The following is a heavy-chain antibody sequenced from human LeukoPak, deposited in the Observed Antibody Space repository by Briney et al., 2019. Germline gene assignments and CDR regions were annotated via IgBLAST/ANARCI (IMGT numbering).Heavy chain of an antibody. V-gene: IGHV3-74*01. CDR1: GFTFSSYW. D-gene: IGHD3-22*01. CDR2: ISSDGSST. CDR3: AKSSDSSGYYSAEYFQH. J-gene: IGHJ1*01. Sequence: PGGSLRLSCAASGFTFSSYWMHWVRQAPGKGLVWVSRISSDGSSTYYADSVKGRFTISRGNSKNTLYLQMNSLRAEDTAVYYCAKSSDSSGYYSAEYFQHWGQGTLVTVSS.